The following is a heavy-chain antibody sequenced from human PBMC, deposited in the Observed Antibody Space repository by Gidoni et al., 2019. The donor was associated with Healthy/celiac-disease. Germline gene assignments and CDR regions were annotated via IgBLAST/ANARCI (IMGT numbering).Heavy chain of an antibody. D-gene: IGHD2-8*01. J-gene: IGHJ3*02. CDR1: VCTFSSYA. CDR2: ISGSGRSK. CDR3: VSPNDMSPDAFDI. Sequence: EVQLLESGGGLVQPGGSLRLSCAASVCTFSSYARSWVRQSPGKGLGWRSGISGSGRSKSYVDALKGRFTISRDHSKNTFYLHMHSLRAEDTAVYHCVSPNDMSPDAFDIWGQGTMVTVSS. V-gene: IGHV3-23*01.